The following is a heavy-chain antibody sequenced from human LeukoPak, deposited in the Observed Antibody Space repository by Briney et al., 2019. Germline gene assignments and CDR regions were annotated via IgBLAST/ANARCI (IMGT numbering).Heavy chain of an antibody. CDR2: IKQDGSEK. CDR1: GFTFSSYE. Sequence: GGSLRLSCAASGFTFSSYEMNWVRQAPGKGLEWVASIKQDGSEKYYLDSVKGRFTISRDNAKNSLYLQMNSLRAEDMALYYCAKGGGGTNYYYMDVWGKGTTVTVSS. J-gene: IGHJ6*03. CDR3: AKGGGGTNYYYMDV. V-gene: IGHV3-7*03. D-gene: IGHD1-1*01.